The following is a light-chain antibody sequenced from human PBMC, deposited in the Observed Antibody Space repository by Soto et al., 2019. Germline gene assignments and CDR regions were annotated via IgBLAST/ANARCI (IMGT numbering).Light chain of an antibody. J-gene: IGLJ2*01. CDR1: SSDVGSSNF. CDR2: EVN. Sequence: QSALTQPASVSGSPGQSITISCTGTSSDVGSSNFVSWYQQHPGKAPKLMIYEVNKWPSGVADRFSGSKSGNTASLTISGLQAEDEAEYYCCSYARSSSMIFGGGTKLTVL. V-gene: IGLV2-23*02. CDR3: CSYARSSSMI.